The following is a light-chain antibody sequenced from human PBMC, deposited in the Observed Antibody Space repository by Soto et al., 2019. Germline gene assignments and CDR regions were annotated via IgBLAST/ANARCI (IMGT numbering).Light chain of an antibody. CDR3: QQNYTTPWT. CDR1: QSISSY. CDR2: SAS. J-gene: IGKJ1*01. Sequence: DIQMTQSPSSLSASVGDRVTITCRASQSISSYLNWYHQKPGKAPKLLIYSASSLQSGVPSRLSGSGSGTDFTLTISSLQHEDFATYYCQQNYTTPWTFGQGNKGEIK. V-gene: IGKV1-39*01.